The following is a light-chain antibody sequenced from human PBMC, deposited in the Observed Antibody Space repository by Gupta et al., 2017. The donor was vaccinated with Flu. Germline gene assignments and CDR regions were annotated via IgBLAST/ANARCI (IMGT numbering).Light chain of an antibody. CDR1: SANIGKNY. CDR3: GTWTSDLSTWV. Sequence: KVTTSCSGSSANIGKNYVSWYQHLPGKAPRLIIYENNKRPSVISDRFSGSKSGTSATLAITGLQTGDEADYYCGTWTSDLSTWVFGGGTKLTVL. J-gene: IGLJ3*02. V-gene: IGLV1-51*01. CDR2: ENN.